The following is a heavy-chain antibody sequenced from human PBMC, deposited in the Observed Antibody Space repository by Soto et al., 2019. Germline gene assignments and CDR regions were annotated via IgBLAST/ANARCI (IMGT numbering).Heavy chain of an antibody. J-gene: IGHJ4*02. V-gene: IGHV3-11*01. CDR1: GFTFSDHY. CDR2: ISSSGSTI. CDR3: ARVGDMTYKD. Sequence: QVQLVESGGGLVKPGEFLRLSCAASGFTFSDHYVTWIRQAPGKGLEWVSYISSSGSTIYYADSVKGRFTISRDNAENSLYLQMNSLRAEDMAVYYCARVGDMTYKDWGQGTLVTVSS. D-gene: IGHD3-3*01.